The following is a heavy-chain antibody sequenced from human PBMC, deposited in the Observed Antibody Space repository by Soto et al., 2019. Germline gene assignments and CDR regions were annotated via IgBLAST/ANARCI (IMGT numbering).Heavy chain of an antibody. V-gene: IGHV3-30-3*01. CDR2: ISNNGINT. CDR3: AREWSISVAAPGY. CDR1: GFTFSTYT. J-gene: IGHJ4*02. D-gene: IGHD6-19*01. Sequence: PGGSLRLSCAASGFTFSTYTMYWVRQAPGKGLEWVAGISNNGINTHYADSVKGRFTISRDNSKNTLYVQMNSLGAEDTAVYYCAREWSISVAAPGYWGQGTLVTVS.